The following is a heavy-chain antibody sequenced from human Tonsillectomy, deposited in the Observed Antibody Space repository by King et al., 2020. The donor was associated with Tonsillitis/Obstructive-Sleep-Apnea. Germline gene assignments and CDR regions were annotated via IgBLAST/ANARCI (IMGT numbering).Heavy chain of an antibody. CDR1: GGSISSSSYY. V-gene: IGHV4-39*01. D-gene: IGHD3-3*01. CDR3: ARQYDFWSGYDFAYYGMDV. CDR2: IYYSGSN. J-gene: IGHJ6*02. Sequence: QLQESGPGLVKPSETLSLTCTVSGGSISSSSYYWGWIRQPPGKGLEWTGSIYYSGSNHYNPSLKSRVTISVDTSKNQFSLKLSSVTAADTAVYYCARQYDFWSGYDFAYYGMDVWGQGTTVTVSS.